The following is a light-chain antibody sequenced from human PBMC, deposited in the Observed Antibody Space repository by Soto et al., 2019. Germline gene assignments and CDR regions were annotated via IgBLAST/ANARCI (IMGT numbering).Light chain of an antibody. CDR1: SSDVGGYNY. J-gene: IGLJ3*02. CDR3: SSYTSSSTPWV. CDR2: EVS. V-gene: IGLV2-14*01. Sequence: QSALTQPASVSGSPGQSINISCTGTSSDVGGYNYVSWYQQHPGKAPKFMIYEVSNRPSGVSNRFSGSKSGNTASLTISGRQAEDEAAYYCSSYTSSSTPWVFGGGTKVTVL.